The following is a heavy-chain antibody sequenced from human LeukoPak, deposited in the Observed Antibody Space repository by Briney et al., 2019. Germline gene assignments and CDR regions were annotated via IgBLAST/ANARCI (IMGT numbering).Heavy chain of an antibody. Sequence: SETLSLTCTVSGGAISSSYWCWIRQPPGKGLEWLGYIYYSGSTNYNPSLKSRVTISVATSKHQFSLKLSSVTAADTAVYYCASSYCSSTSCPLDYWGQGTLVTVSS. CDR2: IYYSGST. CDR3: ASSYCSSTSCPLDY. V-gene: IGHV4-59*01. CDR1: GGAISSSY. D-gene: IGHD2-2*01. J-gene: IGHJ4*02.